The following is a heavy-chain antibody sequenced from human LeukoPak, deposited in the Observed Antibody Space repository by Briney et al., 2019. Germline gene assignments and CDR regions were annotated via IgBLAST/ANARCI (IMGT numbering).Heavy chain of an antibody. CDR3: VVATAGSGLSAFDI. V-gene: IGHV1-3*01. Sequence: ASVKVSCKASGYTFTSYVIHWVRQAPGQRLEWMGWINVGNGNTKYLQKFQGKVTITRDTSATTAYMELSSLRSEDTAVYFCVVATAGSGLSAFDIWGQGTMVTVSS. CDR1: GYTFTSYV. CDR2: INVGNGNT. D-gene: IGHD6-13*01. J-gene: IGHJ3*02.